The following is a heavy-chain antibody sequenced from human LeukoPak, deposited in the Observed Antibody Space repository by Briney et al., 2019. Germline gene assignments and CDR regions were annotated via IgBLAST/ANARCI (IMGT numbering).Heavy chain of an antibody. Sequence: GRSLRLSCAASGFTFDDYAMHWVRQAPGKGLEWVSGISWNSGSIGYADSVKGRFTISRDNAKNSLYLQMNSPRAEDTALYYCAKDSGSYSSSWWSYYGMDVWGQGTTVTVSS. V-gene: IGHV3-9*01. CDR2: ISWNSGSI. J-gene: IGHJ6*02. CDR3: AKDSGSYSSSWWSYYGMDV. D-gene: IGHD6-13*01. CDR1: GFTFDDYA.